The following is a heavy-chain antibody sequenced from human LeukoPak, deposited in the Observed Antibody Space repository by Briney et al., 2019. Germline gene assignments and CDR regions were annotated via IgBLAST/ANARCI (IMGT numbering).Heavy chain of an antibody. CDR3: ARGGRYAYFLDY. J-gene: IGHJ4*02. V-gene: IGHV3-21*01. Sequence: GGSLRLSCAASGFSFSSYAMTWVRQAPGKGLEWVSSFTSMSRTIYYADSVKGRFTISRDNAKNTVYVHMNSLRDEDTAVYYCARGGRYAYFLDYWDQGTLVTVSS. CDR1: GFSFSSYA. CDR2: FTSMSRTI. D-gene: IGHD3-16*01.